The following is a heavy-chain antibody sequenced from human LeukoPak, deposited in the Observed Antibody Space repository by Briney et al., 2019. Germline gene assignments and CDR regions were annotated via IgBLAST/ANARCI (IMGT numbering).Heavy chain of an antibody. D-gene: IGHD6-13*01. CDR1: GGSFSGYY. V-gene: IGHV4-34*01. CDR3: ARGLYSSSWYGY. CDR2: INHSGST. J-gene: IGHJ4*02. Sequence: SETLSLTCAVYGGSFSGYYWSWIRQPPGKGLEWIGEINHSGSTNYNPSLKSRVTISVDTSKDQFSLKLSSVTAADTAVYYCARGLYSSSWYGYWGQGTLVTVST.